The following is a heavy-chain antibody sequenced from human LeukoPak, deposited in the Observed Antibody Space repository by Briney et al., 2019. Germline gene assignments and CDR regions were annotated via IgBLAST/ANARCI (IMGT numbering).Heavy chain of an antibody. V-gene: IGHV3-30*02. J-gene: IGHJ5*02. CDR3: APRSTQT. CDR1: GFTLNSYG. CDR2: IRYDGSNK. Sequence: GGSLRFSCAASGFTLNSYGMHWVRQAPGKGLEWVAFIRYDGSNKYYADSVKGRFTISRDNSKNTLYLQMKSLRVEDTAVYYCAPRSTQTWGQGTLVTVSS. D-gene: IGHD2-15*01.